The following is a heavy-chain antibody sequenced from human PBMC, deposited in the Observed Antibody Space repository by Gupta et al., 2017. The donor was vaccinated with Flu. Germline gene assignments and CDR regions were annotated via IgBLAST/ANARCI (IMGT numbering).Heavy chain of an antibody. J-gene: IGHJ6*03. CDR1: GFTFSRYG. D-gene: IGHD2-2*01. Sequence: QLQLWGSGEGLVRFGASLRLSCPAFGFTFSRYGMHGVRQVRGKGLEWVADIASDGSQKDYADSVGGQFTSSRDNSKTTLSLEMDSLRVEDTAVYYCAKDGPWTASCPYYCYYMDVWGKGTTVTVSS. V-gene: IGHV3-30*18. CDR2: IASDGSQK. CDR3: AKDGPWTASCPYYCYYMDV.